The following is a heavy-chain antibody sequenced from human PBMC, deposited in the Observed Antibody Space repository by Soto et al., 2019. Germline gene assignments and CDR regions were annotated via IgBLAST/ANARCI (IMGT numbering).Heavy chain of an antibody. CDR3: ARIPRYSFPTSDDLDS. D-gene: IGHD5-18*01. CDR2: ITHGGTT. V-gene: IGHV4-34*01. CDR1: GGSFNGYY. Sequence: SETLSLTCAVYGGSFNGYYWSWIRQSPGKGLEWIGEITHGGTTTYSPSLKSRITMSLDTSKNQFSLNLTSVTAADTAIYYCARIPRYSFPTSDDLDSWGQGTLVTVSS. J-gene: IGHJ4*02.